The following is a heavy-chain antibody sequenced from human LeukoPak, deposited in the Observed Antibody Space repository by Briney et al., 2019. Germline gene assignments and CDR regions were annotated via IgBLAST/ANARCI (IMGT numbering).Heavy chain of an antibody. CDR3: AKDIASRRPYSSSWYGGFDY. Sequence: PGGSLRLSCAASGFTFDDCAMHWVRQAPGKGLEWVSGISWNSGSIGYADSVKGRFTISRDNAKNSLYLQMNSLRAEDMALYYCAKDIASRRPYSSSWYGGFDYWGQGTLVTVSS. CDR2: ISWNSGSI. V-gene: IGHV3-9*03. J-gene: IGHJ4*02. D-gene: IGHD6-13*01. CDR1: GFTFDDCA.